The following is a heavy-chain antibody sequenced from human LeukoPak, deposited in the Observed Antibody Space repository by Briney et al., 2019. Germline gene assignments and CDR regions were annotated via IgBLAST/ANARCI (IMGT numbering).Heavy chain of an antibody. CDR3: AKGASRNGYSWPDY. D-gene: IGHD5-24*01. CDR2: IRGDGTST. V-gene: IGHV3-43*02. Sequence: GGSLRLSCAASGFTFNDYAIHWVRQAPGRGLKWVSLIRGDGTSTYYADSVKGRFTISRDNSKNSLYLQMNSLRTEDTALYYCAKGASRNGYSWPDYWGQGTLVTVSS. J-gene: IGHJ4*02. CDR1: GFTFNDYA.